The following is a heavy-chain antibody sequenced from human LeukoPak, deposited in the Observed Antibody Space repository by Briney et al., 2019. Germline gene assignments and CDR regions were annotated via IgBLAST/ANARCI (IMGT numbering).Heavy chain of an antibody. J-gene: IGHJ3*02. CDR1: GFTFSSYS. V-gene: IGHV3-23*01. CDR3: AKDPPRQRSSAFDI. CDR2: ISGSGVST. Sequence: PGGSLRLSCAASGFTFSSYSMNWVRQAPGKGLEWVSAISGSGVSTYYADSVKGRFTISRDNSKSMLYLQMNSLRAEDTAVYYCAKDPPRQRSSAFDIWGQGTMVTVSS. D-gene: IGHD6-25*01.